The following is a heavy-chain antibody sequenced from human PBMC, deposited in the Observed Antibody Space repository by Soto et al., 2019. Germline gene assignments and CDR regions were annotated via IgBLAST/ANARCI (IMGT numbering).Heavy chain of an antibody. CDR3: GRHPATSETYFYGMDV. V-gene: IGHV4-39*01. Sequence: ETLSLTCTVSGGPVSSSSFLWGWIRQSPGKELEWIGSIYYSGTTYYNPSLKSRVTISVDTSKSQFSLKVSSVTAADTAVYYCGRHPATSETYFYGMDVWGQGTTVTVSS. CDR1: GGPVSSSSFL. CDR2: IYYSGTT. J-gene: IGHJ6*02.